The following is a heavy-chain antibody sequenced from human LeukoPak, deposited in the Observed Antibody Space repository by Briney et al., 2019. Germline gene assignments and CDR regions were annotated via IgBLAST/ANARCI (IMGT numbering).Heavy chain of an antibody. D-gene: IGHD3-22*01. Sequence: ASVKVSCTASGYTFTSNGFTWVRHAPGQGLEWMGGINPNSGGTNYAQKFQGRVTMTRDTSISTAYMELSRLRSDDTAVYYCARIVHPHYYYDSSGYRQNWFDPWGQGTLVTVSS. CDR3: ARIVHPHYYYDSSGYRQNWFDP. CDR1: GYTFTSNG. J-gene: IGHJ5*02. V-gene: IGHV1-2*02. CDR2: INPNSGGT.